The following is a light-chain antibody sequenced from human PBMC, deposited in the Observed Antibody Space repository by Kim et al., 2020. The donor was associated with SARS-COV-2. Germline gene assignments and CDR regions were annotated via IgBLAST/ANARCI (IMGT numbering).Light chain of an antibody. CDR3: QQYHTYSRT. V-gene: IGKV1-5*03. J-gene: IGKJ1*01. CDR2: QAS. CDR1: QPISNS. Sequence: ASVGDRATITCRASQPISNSLAWHQQKPGKAPNLLIYQASSLESGVPSRFSGSGSGTEFSLTISSLQPDDFATYYCQQYHTYSRTFGQGTKVDIK.